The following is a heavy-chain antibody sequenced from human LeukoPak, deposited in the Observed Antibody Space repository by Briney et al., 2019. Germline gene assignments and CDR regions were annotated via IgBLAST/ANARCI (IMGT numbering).Heavy chain of an antibody. J-gene: IGHJ4*02. D-gene: IGHD3-22*01. V-gene: IGHV6-1*01. CDR2: TYYRSKWYN. CDR1: GDSVSSNSAA. CDR3: AREGTGYYYDSSGYYTATFDC. Sequence: SQTLSLTCAISGDSVSSNSAAWNWIRQSPSRGLEWLGRTYYRSKWYNDYAISVKSRITINPDTSKNQFTLQLNSVTPEDTAMYYCAREGTGYYYDSSGYYTATFDCWGQGTLVTVSS.